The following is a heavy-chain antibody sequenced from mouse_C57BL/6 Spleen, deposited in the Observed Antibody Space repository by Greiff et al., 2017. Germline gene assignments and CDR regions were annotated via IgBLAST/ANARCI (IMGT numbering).Heavy chain of an antibody. CDR1: GYTFTDYE. J-gene: IGHJ2*01. CDR3: TRRGLLLYYFGG. Sequence: VQLQQSGAELVRPGASVTLSCKASGYTFTDYEMHWVNQTLVHGLEWIGAIDPETGGTAYNQKFKGKAILTADKSSSTAYMELRSLTSEDSAVYYCTRRGLLLYYFGGWGQGATLTVAS. D-gene: IGHD1-1*01. V-gene: IGHV1-15*01. CDR2: IDPETGGT.